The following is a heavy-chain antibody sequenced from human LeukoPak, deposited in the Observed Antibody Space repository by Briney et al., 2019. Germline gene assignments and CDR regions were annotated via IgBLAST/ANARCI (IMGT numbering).Heavy chain of an antibody. D-gene: IGHD3-3*01. CDR2: ISSSSSYI. CDR3: ARLRYNDLWSGHWKYYYYMDV. J-gene: IGHJ6*03. CDR1: GFTFSSYS. Sequence: GGSLRLSCAASGFTFSSYSMNWVRQAPGKGLEWVSLISSSSSYIYYADSVKGRFTISRDNAKNSLYLQMNSLRAEDTAVYYCARLRYNDLWSGHWKYYYYMDVWGKGTTVTVSS. V-gene: IGHV3-21*01.